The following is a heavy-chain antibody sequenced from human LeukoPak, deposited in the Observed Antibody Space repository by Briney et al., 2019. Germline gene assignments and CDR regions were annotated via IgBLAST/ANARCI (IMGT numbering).Heavy chain of an antibody. V-gene: IGHV4-34*01. D-gene: IGHD3-22*01. CDR1: GGSFSGYY. Sequence: SQTVSLTCAVYGGSFSGYYWSWIREPPGKGLVWIGEINHSGSTNYNPSLKSRVTISVDTSKDQFSLKLISATAADAAVYYYASTSIYYARSGRRSWGPVTLVTVSS. J-gene: IGHJ5*02. CDR2: INHSGST. CDR3: ASTSIYYARSGRRS.